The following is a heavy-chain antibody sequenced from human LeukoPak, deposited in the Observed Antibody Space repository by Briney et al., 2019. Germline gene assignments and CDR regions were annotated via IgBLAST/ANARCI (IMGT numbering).Heavy chain of an antibody. CDR3: ARTEAVAAPPLDY. J-gene: IGHJ4*02. D-gene: IGHD6-19*01. CDR1: GYTFTNYG. CDR2: IGAYKGNT. Sequence: ASVKVSCKASGYTFTNYGINWVRQAPGQGLGWRGWIGAYKGNTNYAQKVQGRVTVTTDTSTSTAYIELRSLRSDDTAVYYCARTEAVAAPPLDYWGQGTLVTVSS. V-gene: IGHV1-18*01.